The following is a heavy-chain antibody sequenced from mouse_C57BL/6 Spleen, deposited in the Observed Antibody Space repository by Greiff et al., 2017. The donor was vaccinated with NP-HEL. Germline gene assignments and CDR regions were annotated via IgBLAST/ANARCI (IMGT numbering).Heavy chain of an antibody. V-gene: IGHV1-15*01. D-gene: IGHD1-1*01. Sequence: QVQLQQSGAELVRPGASVTLSCKASGYTFTDYEMHWVKQTPVHGLEWIGAIDPETGGTAYNQKFKGKAILTADKSSSTAYMELRSLTSEDSAVYYCTHAPDYYGSSYPFAYWGQGTLVTVSA. CDR1: GYTFTDYE. CDR2: IDPETGGT. CDR3: THAPDYYGSSYPFAY. J-gene: IGHJ3*01.